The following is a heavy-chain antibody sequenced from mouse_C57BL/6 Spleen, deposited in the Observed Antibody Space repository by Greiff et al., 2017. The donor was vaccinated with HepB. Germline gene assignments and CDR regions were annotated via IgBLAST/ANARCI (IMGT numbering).Heavy chain of an antibody. Sequence: VQLQQSGPELVKPGASVKIPCKASGYTFTDYNMDWVKQSHGKSLEWIGDINPNNGGTIYNQKFKGKATLTVDKSSSTAYMELRSLTSEDTAVYYSARQSFYYGSSYLDYWGQGTTLTVSS. V-gene: IGHV1-18*01. D-gene: IGHD1-1*01. CDR3: ARQSFYYGSSYLDY. CDR2: INPNNGGT. CDR1: GYTFTDYN. J-gene: IGHJ2*01.